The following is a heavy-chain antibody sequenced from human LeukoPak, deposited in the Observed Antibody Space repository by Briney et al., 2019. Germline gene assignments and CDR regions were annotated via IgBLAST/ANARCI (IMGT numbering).Heavy chain of an antibody. Sequence: PSETLSLTCAVYGGSFSGYYWSWIRQPPGKGLEWIGEINHSGSTNYNPSLKSRVTISVDTSKNQFSLKLSSVTAADTAVYYCARDIRVPDSSGFPDFWFDPWGQGTLVTVSS. CDR2: INHSGST. D-gene: IGHD3-22*01. V-gene: IGHV4-34*01. J-gene: IGHJ5*02. CDR1: GGSFSGYY. CDR3: ARDIRVPDSSGFPDFWFDP.